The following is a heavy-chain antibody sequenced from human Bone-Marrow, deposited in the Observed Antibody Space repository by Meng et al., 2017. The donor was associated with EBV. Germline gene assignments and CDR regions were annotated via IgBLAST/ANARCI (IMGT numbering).Heavy chain of an antibody. V-gene: IGHV1-8*02. CDR1: GATFSSNS. D-gene: IGHD2-15*01. CDR2: MNPNMGTP. Sequence: VQLVQSGAEVKKPGSSVKVSCTASGATFSSNSTNWVRQATGQGLGWMGWMNPNMGTPGYAQKFQVRVTMHRNTSISTAYMELSSLRSEDTAVYYCARVLCGSRYSIDYWGQGTLVTVSS. J-gene: IGHJ4*02. CDR3: ARVLCGSRYSIDY.